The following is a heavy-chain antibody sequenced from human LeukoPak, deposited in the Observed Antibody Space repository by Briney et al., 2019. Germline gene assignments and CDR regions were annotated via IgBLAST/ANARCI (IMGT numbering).Heavy chain of an antibody. CDR2: IYYSGST. D-gene: IGHD4-11*01. V-gene: IGHV4-59*01. Sequence: PSETLSLTCAVYGGSFSGYYWSWIRQPPGKGLEWIGYIYYSGSTNYNPSLKSRVTISVDTSKNQFSLKLSSVTAADTAVYYCARVSGDYSGIDYWGQGTLVTVSS. J-gene: IGHJ4*02. CDR1: GGSFSGYY. CDR3: ARVSGDYSGIDY.